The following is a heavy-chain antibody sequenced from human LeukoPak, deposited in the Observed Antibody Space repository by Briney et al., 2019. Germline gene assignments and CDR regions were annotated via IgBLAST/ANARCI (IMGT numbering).Heavy chain of an antibody. CDR1: GFSLSTYS. V-gene: IGHV3-48*02. J-gene: IGHJ4*02. CDR3: ARCYGSECRGEVDY. D-gene: IGHD6-19*01. CDR2: ISSSRSTI. Sequence: GGPLRLSCAASGFSLSTYSMKGVRQARARGREWVSCISSSRSTIYYAASVKGRLTISRDNAKHPLYLQMNSLTDEDTPLYYCARCYGSECRGEVDYWGQGTLVTVSS.